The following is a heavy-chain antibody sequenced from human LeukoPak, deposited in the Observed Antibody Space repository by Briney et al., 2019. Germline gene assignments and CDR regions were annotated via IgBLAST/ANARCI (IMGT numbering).Heavy chain of an antibody. CDR2: IRYDGSNK. D-gene: IGHD6-13*01. J-gene: IGHJ3*02. V-gene: IGHV3-30*02. CDR1: GFTFSSYG. CDR3: AKGPYSSSWYRTRAFDI. Sequence: GGSLRLSCAASGFTFSSYGMHWVRQAPGKGLEWVAFIRYDGSNKYYADSVKGRFTISRDNSKNTLYLHMNSLRAEDTAVYYCAKGPYSSSWYRTRAFDIWGQGTMVTVSS.